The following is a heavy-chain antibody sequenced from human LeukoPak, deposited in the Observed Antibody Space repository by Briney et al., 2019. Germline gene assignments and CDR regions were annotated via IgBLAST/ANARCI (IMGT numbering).Heavy chain of an antibody. CDR3: ARASSLDAFDT. CDR1: GCTFTSYA. V-gene: IGHV1-69*10. Sequence: SVKVSCKASGCTFTSYAISWVRQAPGQGLEWMGGIIPILGITNYAQKFQGRVTITADKATSTAYMELMSLRSAATAVYYCARASSLDAFDTWGHGTMVTVSS. J-gene: IGHJ3*02. CDR2: IIPILGIT. D-gene: IGHD6-6*01.